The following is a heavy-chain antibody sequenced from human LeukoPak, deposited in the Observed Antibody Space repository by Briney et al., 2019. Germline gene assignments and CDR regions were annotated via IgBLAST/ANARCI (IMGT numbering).Heavy chain of an antibody. V-gene: IGHV3-48*03. CDR3: ARDRPKVTAVPYYYYYGMDV. D-gene: IGHD2-21*02. Sequence: PGGSLRLSCAASGFTFSSYEMNWVRQAPGKGLEWVSYISSSRSTIYYADSVKGRFTISRDNAKNSLYLQMNSLRAEDTAVYYCARDRPKVTAVPYYYYYGMDVWGQGTTVTVSS. CDR2: ISSSRSTI. CDR1: GFTFSSYE. J-gene: IGHJ6*02.